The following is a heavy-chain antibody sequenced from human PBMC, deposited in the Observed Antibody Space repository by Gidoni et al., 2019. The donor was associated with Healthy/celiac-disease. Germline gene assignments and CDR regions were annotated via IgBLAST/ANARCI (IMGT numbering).Heavy chain of an antibody. D-gene: IGHD3-3*01. CDR1: GYTFTSYY. Sequence: QVQLVQSGAEVKKPGASVKVSCKASGYTFTSYYMHWVRQAPGQGLEWMGIINPSGGSTSYAQKFQGRVTMTRDTSTSTVYMELSSLRSEDTAVYYCARDGTELRFLEWLLSYWGQGTLVTVSS. CDR2: INPSGGST. V-gene: IGHV1-46*01. CDR3: ARDGTELRFLEWLLSY. J-gene: IGHJ4*02.